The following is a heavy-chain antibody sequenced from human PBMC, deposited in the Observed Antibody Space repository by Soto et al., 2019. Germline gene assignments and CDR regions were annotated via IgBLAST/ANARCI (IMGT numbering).Heavy chain of an antibody. CDR2: IYYSGST. J-gene: IGHJ5*02. V-gene: IGHV4-39*01. D-gene: IGHD6-19*01. CDR3: ARHYSSGSRNWFDP. CDR1: GGSMNSSSYF. Sequence: SETLSLTCSVSGGSMNSSSYFWGWVRQPPGKGLEWIGGIYYSGSTYYNPSLRSRVTISVDTSKNQFSLKLSSVTAADTAVFYCARHYSSGSRNWFDPWRQGTLVTVSS.